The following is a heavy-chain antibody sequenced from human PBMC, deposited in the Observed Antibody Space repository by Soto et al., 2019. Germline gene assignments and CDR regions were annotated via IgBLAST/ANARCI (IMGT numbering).Heavy chain of an antibody. CDR1: GGSFSGYY. J-gene: IGHJ6*02. Sequence: SETLSLTCAVYGGSFSGYYWSWIRQPPGKGLEWIGEINHSGSTNYNPSLKSRVTISVDTSKNQFSLKLSSVTAADTAVYYCARTRYSSIRYPNYGMDVWGQGTTVTVSS. CDR2: INHSGST. V-gene: IGHV4-34*09. D-gene: IGHD6-13*01. CDR3: ARTRYSSIRYPNYGMDV.